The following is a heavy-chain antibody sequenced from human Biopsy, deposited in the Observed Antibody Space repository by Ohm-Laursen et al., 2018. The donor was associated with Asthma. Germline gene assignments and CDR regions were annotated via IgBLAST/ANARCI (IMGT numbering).Heavy chain of an antibody. Sequence: ASVKVSCKASGYTFTSYYMHWVRQAPGQGLEWMGGIIPIFGTANYAQKFQGRVTITADESTSTAYMELSSLRSEDTAVYYCARDPHNSYLASLRTKFNYYYYGMDVWGQGSTVTVSS. CDR3: ARDPHNSYLASLRTKFNYYYYGMDV. J-gene: IGHJ6*02. CDR2: IIPIFGTA. D-gene: IGHD1-7*01. V-gene: IGHV1-69*13. CDR1: GYTFTSYY.